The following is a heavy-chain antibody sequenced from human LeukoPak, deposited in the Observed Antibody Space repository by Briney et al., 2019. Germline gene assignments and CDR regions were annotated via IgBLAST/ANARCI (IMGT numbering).Heavy chain of an antibody. CDR1: GFTFSSYA. Sequence: PGGSLRLSCAASGFTFSSYAMSWVRQAPGKGLEWVSAISGSGFSTYYADSVKGRFTISRGNSKNTLCLQMNSLRAEDTAVYYCAKDVSSVVITPPVLFWGQGTLVTVSS. J-gene: IGHJ4*02. D-gene: IGHD3-22*01. V-gene: IGHV3-23*01. CDR3: AKDVSSVVITPPVLF. CDR2: ISGSGFST.